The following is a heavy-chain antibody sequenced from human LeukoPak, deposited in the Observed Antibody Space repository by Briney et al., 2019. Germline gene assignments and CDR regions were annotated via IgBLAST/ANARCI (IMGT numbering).Heavy chain of an antibody. Sequence: GGSLRLSCAASGFTVSSNYMSWVRQAPGKGLEWVSVIYSGGSTYYADSVKGRFTISRDNSKNTLYLQMNSLRAEDTAVYYCARDQGSSLGLGYWGQGTLVTVSS. CDR1: GFTVSSNY. V-gene: IGHV3-53*01. J-gene: IGHJ4*02. CDR2: IYSGGST. D-gene: IGHD3-16*01. CDR3: ARDQGSSLGLGY.